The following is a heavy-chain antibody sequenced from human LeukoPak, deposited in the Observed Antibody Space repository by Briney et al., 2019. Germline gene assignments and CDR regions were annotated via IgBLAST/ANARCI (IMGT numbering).Heavy chain of an antibody. Sequence: GGSLRLSCAASGFTFSSYGMHWVRQAPGKGLEWVGRIKSKTDGGTTDYAAPVKGRFTISRDDSKNTLYLQMNSLKTEDTAVYYCTTGPRPYYFDYWGQGTLVTVSS. V-gene: IGHV3-15*01. CDR2: IKSKTDGGTT. CDR3: TTGPRPYYFDY. J-gene: IGHJ4*02. CDR1: GFTFSSYG. D-gene: IGHD6-6*01.